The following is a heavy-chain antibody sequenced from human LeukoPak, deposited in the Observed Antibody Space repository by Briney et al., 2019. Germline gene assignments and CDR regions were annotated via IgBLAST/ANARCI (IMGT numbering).Heavy chain of an antibody. CDR2: VKQDGSKK. J-gene: IGHJ4*02. Sequence: GGSLRLSCVASGFPFSSYWMTWVRQAPGKGLERVANVKQDGSKKSYVDSVKGRFTISRDNAKNSLYLQMNSLRAEDTAIYYCTRVGYIDEGIDYWGQGTLVTVSS. CDR3: TRVGYIDEGIDY. V-gene: IGHV3-7*04. D-gene: IGHD5-24*01. CDR1: GFPFSSYW.